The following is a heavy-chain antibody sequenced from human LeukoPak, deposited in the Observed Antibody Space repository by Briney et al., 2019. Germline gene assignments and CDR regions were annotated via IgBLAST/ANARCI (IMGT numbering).Heavy chain of an antibody. D-gene: IGHD1-26*01. Sequence: GGSLRLSCAASGFTFSSYAMHWVRQAPGKGLEWVSAVSGSGGSTYYADSVKGRFTISRDNSKNTLYLQMNSLKTEDTAVYYCTTVIMGAPKDDYWGQGTLVTVSS. CDR3: TTVIMGAPKDDY. V-gene: IGHV3-23*01. CDR1: GFTFSSYA. CDR2: VSGSGGST. J-gene: IGHJ4*02.